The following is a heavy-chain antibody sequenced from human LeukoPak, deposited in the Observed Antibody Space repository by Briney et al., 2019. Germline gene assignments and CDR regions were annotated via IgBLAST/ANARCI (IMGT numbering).Heavy chain of an antibody. D-gene: IGHD6-19*01. CDR1: GFTFSSYA. CDR3: GKTTTGYSSGRNPAWPVDY. Sequence: GGSLRLSCTASGFTFSSYAMYWVRQAPGKGLEWVSGIFGSGGSAHYADSVKGRSTISRDNSQNTVYLQMNSLRAEDTAVYYCGKTTTGYSSGRNPAWPVDYWGQGTLVTVSS. CDR2: IFGSGGSA. V-gene: IGHV3-23*01. J-gene: IGHJ4*02.